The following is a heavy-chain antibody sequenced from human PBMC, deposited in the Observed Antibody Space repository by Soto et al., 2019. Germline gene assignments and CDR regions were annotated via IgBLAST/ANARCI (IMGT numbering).Heavy chain of an antibody. CDR3: ATLPADF. CDR2: VYWDDDK. Sequence: ITLEESGPTLVKPTETLTLTCTFSGFSLTTGVGVGWVRQPPGKALEWLALVYWDDDKHYTPSLMSRLTITKDISKGQVVLTMTNMDPVDTPTYYCATLPADFWGRGTLFTVSS. J-gene: IGHJ4*02. CDR1: GFSLTTGVG. V-gene: IGHV2-5*02.